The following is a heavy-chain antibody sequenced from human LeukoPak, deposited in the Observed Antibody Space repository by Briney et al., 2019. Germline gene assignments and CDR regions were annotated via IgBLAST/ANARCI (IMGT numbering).Heavy chain of an antibody. D-gene: IGHD3-16*02. CDR2: LDFSGRT. CDR1: GGSISTSSYY. CDR3: VTSVTVTFTPPAY. Sequence: SETLSLTCNVSGGSISTSSYYWGWIRQSPVKGLEWIGNLDFSGRTNYNPSLKSRVTLSIDTSQTQFSPRLTSVTAADTAVYYCVTSVTVTFTPPAYWGRGALVTVSS. V-gene: IGHV4-39*07. J-gene: IGHJ4*02.